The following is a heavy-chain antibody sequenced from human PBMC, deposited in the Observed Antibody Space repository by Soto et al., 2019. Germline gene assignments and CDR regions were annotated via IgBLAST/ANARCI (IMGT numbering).Heavy chain of an antibody. V-gene: IGHV1-69*01. CDR2: IIPIFGTA. CDR1: GGTFSSYA. J-gene: IGHJ3*02. D-gene: IGHD3-3*02. CDR3: ARDWGRRDGYNPFHFYAFDI. Sequence: QVQLVQSGAEVKKPGSSVKVSCKASGGTFSSYAISWVRQAPGQGLEWMGGIIPIFGTANYAQKFQVRVTITADESTSTADMELSSLRSEDTAVYYCARDWGRRDGYNPFHFYAFDIWGQGTMVTVSS.